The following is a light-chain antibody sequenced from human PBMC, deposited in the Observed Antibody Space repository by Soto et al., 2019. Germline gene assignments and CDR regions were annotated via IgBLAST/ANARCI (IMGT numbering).Light chain of an antibody. V-gene: IGKV1-17*01. CDR2: SAS. Sequence: DIPMTQSPSSLSASVGDRVTITCRASQGIRSDLGWYQQKPGKAPKRLIYSASSLQSGVPSRFSGSGSGTEFTLTISILQPEDFATYYCLQHNNYPWTSGQGTKVEIK. CDR3: LQHNNYPWT. CDR1: QGIRSD. J-gene: IGKJ1*01.